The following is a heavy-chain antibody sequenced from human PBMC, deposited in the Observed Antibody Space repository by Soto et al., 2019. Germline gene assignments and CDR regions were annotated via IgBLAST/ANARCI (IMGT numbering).Heavy chain of an antibody. CDR1: GGSISSYY. CDR2: IYYSGST. CDR3: ARVMFAYCGGDCYSNWFDP. Sequence: SETLSLTCTVSGGSISSYYWSWIRQPPGKGLEWIGYIYYSGSTNYNPSLKSRVTISVDTSKNQFSLKLSSVTAAETAVYYCARVMFAYCGGDCYSNWFDPWGQGTLVTVSS. V-gene: IGHV4-59*01. D-gene: IGHD2-21*01. J-gene: IGHJ5*02.